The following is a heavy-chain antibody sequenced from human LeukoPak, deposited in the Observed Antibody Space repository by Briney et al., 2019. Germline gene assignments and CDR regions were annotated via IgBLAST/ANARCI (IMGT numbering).Heavy chain of an antibody. V-gene: IGHV3-48*03. CDR3: AREGAGIMVRGVILDY. Sequence: GGSLRLSCAASGFTFSNYEMNWVRQAPGKGLEWLSYISSSGSTIYYADSVKGRFTVSRDNAKNSLYPQMNSLGAEDMALYYCAREGAGIMVRGVILDYWGQGALVTVSS. CDR1: GFTFSNYE. CDR2: ISSSGSTI. D-gene: IGHD3-10*01. J-gene: IGHJ4*02.